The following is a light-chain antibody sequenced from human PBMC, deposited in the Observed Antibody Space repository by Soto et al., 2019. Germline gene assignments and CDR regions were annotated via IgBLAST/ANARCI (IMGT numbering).Light chain of an antibody. V-gene: IGLV2-23*01. Sequence: VLTPPASVSGSPGQSITISCTGTSSDVGSYNLVSWYQQHPGKAPKLMIYEGSKRPSGVSNRFSGSKSGNTASLTISGLQAEDEADYYCCSYAGSSTYVFGTGTKV. CDR2: EGS. CDR3: CSYAGSSTYV. CDR1: SSDVGSYNL. J-gene: IGLJ1*01.